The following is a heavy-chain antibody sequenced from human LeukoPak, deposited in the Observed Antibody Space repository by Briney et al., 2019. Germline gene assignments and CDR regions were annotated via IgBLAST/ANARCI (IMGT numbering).Heavy chain of an antibody. CDR1: GFTFSTYG. Sequence: PGGSLRLSCAASGFTFSTYGMHWVRQAPGKGLEWVTFIQYDGSNKYDADSVKGRFTISRDNSKNTLYLQMNSLRAEDTAVYYCAKDDYYDTSGYRDWGQGTLVTVSS. CDR2: IQYDGSNK. D-gene: IGHD3-22*01. J-gene: IGHJ4*02. CDR3: AKDDYYDTSGYRD. V-gene: IGHV3-30*02.